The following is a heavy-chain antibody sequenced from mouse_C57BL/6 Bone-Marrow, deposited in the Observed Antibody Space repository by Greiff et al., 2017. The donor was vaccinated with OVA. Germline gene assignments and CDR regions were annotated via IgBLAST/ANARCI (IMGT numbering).Heavy chain of an antibody. V-gene: IGHV3-6*01. CDR2: ISYDGSN. CDR1: GYSITSGYY. D-gene: IGHD1-1*01. J-gene: IGHJ4*01. CDR3: ARLYDYYAMDY. Sequence: EVKLMESGPGLVKPSQSLSLTCSVTGYSITSGYYWNWIRQFPGNKLEWMGYISYDGSNNYNPSLKNRISITRDTSKNQFFLKLNSVTTEDTATYYGARLYDYYAMDYWGQGTSVTVSS.